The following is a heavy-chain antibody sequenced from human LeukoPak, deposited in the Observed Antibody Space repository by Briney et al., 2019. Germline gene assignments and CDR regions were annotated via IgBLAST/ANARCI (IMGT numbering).Heavy chain of an antibody. CDR2: TYYRSTWYN. J-gene: IGHJ5*02. D-gene: IGHD2-2*01. CDR1: GDSLSSNSVT. CDR3: ARRLTQYDCFDP. Sequence: SQTLSLTCAISGDSLSSNSVTWDWIRQSPSRGLEWLGRTYYRSTWYNDYAVSVRGRITVNPDTSKNQFSLHLNSVTPEDTAVYYCARRLTQYDCFDPWGQGILVTVSS. V-gene: IGHV6-1*01.